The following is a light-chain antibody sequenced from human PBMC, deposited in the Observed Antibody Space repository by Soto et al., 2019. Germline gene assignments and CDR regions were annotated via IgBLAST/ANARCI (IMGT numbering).Light chain of an antibody. V-gene: IGKV3-15*01. CDR1: QSVSSN. Sequence: EIVMTQSPATLSVSPGERATPSCRASQSVSSNLAWYQQKPGQAPRLLIYGASTRATGIPARFSGSGSGTEFTLTISSLQSEDFAVYYCQQYNNWITFGQGTRLEIK. CDR2: GAS. J-gene: IGKJ5*01. CDR3: QQYNNWIT.